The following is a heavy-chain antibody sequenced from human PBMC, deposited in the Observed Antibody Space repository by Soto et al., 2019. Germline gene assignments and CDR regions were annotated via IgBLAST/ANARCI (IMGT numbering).Heavy chain of an antibody. CDR2: IYPGDSDT. CDR3: ARLVNYYFGMAV. Sequence: EAQLVQSGAEVKKPGESLKISCKASDTTHWIGWVRQKPGKGLEWMGIIYPGDSDTKYSPSFQGQVTISVDKSISTAYLHWSSLKASDTATYYCARLVNYYFGMAVWGLGTTVTVSS. V-gene: IGHV5-51*01. J-gene: IGHJ6*02. CDR1: DTTHW.